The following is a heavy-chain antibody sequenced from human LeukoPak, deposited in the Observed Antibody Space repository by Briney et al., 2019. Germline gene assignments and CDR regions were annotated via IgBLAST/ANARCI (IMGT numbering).Heavy chain of an antibody. J-gene: IGHJ6*03. Sequence: GASVKVSCKASGYTFTTYGISWVRQAPGQGPEWMGWISVYNGNTKYAQRFQGRVTMTTDTSTGTAYMELRSLRSDDSAVYYCARAQGSTWNYVTYYYYYMDVWAKGTTVTVAS. CDR3: ARAQGSTWNYVTYYYYYMDV. D-gene: IGHD1-7*01. CDR1: GYTFTTYG. V-gene: IGHV1-18*01. CDR2: ISVYNGNT.